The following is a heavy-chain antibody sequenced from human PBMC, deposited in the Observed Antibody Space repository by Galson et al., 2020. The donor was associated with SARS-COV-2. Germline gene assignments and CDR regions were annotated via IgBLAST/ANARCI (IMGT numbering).Heavy chain of an antibody. V-gene: IGHV5-51*01. CDR1: GYSFTSYW. Sequence: GESLKISCKGSGYSFTSYWIGWVRQMPGKGLEWMGIIYPGDSDTRYSPSFQGQVTISADKSISTAYLQWSSLKASDTAMYYCARPYDSSGWDPPVFDYWGQGTLVTVSS. D-gene: IGHD3-22*01. J-gene: IGHJ4*02. CDR2: IYPGDSDT. CDR3: ARPYDSSGWDPPVFDY.